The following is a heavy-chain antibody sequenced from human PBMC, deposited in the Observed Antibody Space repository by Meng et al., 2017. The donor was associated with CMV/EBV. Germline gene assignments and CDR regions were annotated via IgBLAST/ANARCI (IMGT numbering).Heavy chain of an antibody. V-gene: IGHV1-69*02. Sequence: SVKVSCKASGGTFSSYTISWVRQAPGQGLEWMGRIIPILGIANYAQKFQGRVTITADKSTSTAYMELSSLRSEDTAVYYCARGPYCSSTSCYVAFVYYYYYGMDVWGQGTTVTVSS. CDR3: ARGPYCSSTSCYVAFVYYYYYGMDV. J-gene: IGHJ6*02. D-gene: IGHD2-2*01. CDR2: IIPILGIA. CDR1: GGTFSSYT.